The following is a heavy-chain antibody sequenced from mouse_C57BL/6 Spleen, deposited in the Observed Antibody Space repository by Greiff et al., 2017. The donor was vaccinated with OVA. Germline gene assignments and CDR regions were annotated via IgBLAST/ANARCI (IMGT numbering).Heavy chain of an antibody. CDR1: GYSITSGYD. CDR3: ARHYYGSSYWYFDV. D-gene: IGHD1-1*01. Sequence: DVQLQESGPGMVKPSQSLSLTCTVTGYSITSGYDWHWIRHFPGNKLEWMGYISYSGSTNYNPSLKSRISITHDTSKNHFFLKLNSVTTEDTATYYCARHYYGSSYWYFDVWGTGTTVTVSS. V-gene: IGHV3-1*01. CDR2: ISYSGST. J-gene: IGHJ1*03.